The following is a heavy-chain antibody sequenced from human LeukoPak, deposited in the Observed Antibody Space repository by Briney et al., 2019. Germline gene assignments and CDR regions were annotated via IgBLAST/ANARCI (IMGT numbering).Heavy chain of an antibody. V-gene: IGHV4-4*07. CDR1: GGSISSYY. CDR3: ARQIASAGTVGFDF. CDR2: IYSTGST. D-gene: IGHD6-13*01. J-gene: IGHJ4*02. Sequence: PSETLSLTCTVSGGSISSYYWSWIRQPAGKGLEWIGRIYSTGSTNYNPSLKSRVTMSVDTSKNQFSLRLRSVTAADTAVYYCARQIASAGTVGFDFWGQGALVTVSS.